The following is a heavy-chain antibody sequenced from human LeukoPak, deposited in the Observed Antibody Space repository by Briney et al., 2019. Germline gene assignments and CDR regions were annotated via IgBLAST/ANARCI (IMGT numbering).Heavy chain of an antibody. D-gene: IGHD2-21*02. J-gene: IGHJ4*02. CDR1: GYSFTTYH. CDR2: MNPYTGDR. CDR3: ARTTSLTASGYDC. Sequence: RGSAKVSCKTSGYSFTTYHINWVRQASGQGLEWLGWMNPYTGDRGYAQRFQGRLSITSDTSISTAYMELGSLKSDDTAVYFCARTTSLTASGYDCWGQGTLVTVSS. V-gene: IGHV1-8*03.